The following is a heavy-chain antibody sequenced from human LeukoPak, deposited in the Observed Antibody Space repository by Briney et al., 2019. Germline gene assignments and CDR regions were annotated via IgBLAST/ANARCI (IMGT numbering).Heavy chain of an antibody. CDR2: ISAYNGNT. CDR1: GYTFTSYG. V-gene: IGHV1-18*04. Sequence: GASVKVSCKASGYTFTSYGISWVRQAPGQGVEWMGWISAYNGNTNYAQKLQGRVTTTTDTSTSTAYMELRSLRSDDTAVYYCARDTPGYGAFDIWGQGTMVTVSS. J-gene: IGHJ3*02. D-gene: IGHD5-12*01. CDR3: ARDTPGYGAFDI.